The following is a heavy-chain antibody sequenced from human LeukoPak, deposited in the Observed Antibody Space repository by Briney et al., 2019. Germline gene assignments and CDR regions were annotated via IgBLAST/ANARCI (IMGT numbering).Heavy chain of an antibody. J-gene: IGHJ4*02. CDR1: GFTFSTYW. V-gene: IGHV3-7*01. Sequence: GGSLRLSCAASGFTFSTYWMSWVRQAPGKGLEWVANIKQDGREKYYVDSVKGRFTISRDNAKNSLYLQMNSLRAEDTAVYYCARDDKVAAAGTCAYWGQGTLVTVSS. CDR3: ARDDKVAAAGTCAY. D-gene: IGHD6-13*01. CDR2: IKQDGREK.